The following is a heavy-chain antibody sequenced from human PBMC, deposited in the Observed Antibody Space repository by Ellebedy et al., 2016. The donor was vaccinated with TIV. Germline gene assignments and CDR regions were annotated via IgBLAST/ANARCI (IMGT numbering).Heavy chain of an antibody. CDR3: ANPREVVGGNRS. CDR2: ISYSSTFR. Sequence: GESLKISXAASGFTFSRHWMSWVRQAPGKGLEWVSSISYSSTFRFYADSVKGRFTISRDNSKNTLYLQMNSLRADDTAVYYCANPREVVGGNRSWGQGTLVTVSS. V-gene: IGHV3-23*01. J-gene: IGHJ5*02. CDR1: GFTFSRHW. D-gene: IGHD4-23*01.